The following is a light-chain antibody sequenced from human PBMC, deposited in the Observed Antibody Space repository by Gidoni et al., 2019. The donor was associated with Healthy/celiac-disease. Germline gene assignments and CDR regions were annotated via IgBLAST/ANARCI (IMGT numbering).Light chain of an antibody. CDR2: AAS. J-gene: IGKJ1*01. CDR1: QGISSY. Sequence: DIQLTQSPSFLSASVGDRVTITCRASQGISSYLAWYQQKPGKAPKLLIYAASTLQSGVPSRFSGSGSGTEFTLTISSLQPEDFATYYCQQLNIYPREFGQGTKVEIK. V-gene: IGKV1-9*01. CDR3: QQLNIYPRE.